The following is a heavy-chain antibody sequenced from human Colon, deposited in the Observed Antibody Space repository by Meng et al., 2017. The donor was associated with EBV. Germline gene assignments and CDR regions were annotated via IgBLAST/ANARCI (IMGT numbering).Heavy chain of an antibody. CDR2: ISGSGLST. CDR1: GFTFSSSA. Sequence: EVQRVGSGGGLVQPGGSLSLSCAASGFTFSSSALSWVRQAPGRGLEWVSTISGSGLSTYYADSVKGRFTISRDNSKNTLYLQMNSLRAEDTALYYCATALYWGQGTLVTVSS. J-gene: IGHJ4*02. V-gene: IGHV3-23*04. CDR3: ATALY. D-gene: IGHD2-15*01.